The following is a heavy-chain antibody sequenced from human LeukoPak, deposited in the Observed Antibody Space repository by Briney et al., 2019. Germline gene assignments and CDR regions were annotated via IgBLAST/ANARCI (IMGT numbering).Heavy chain of an antibody. CDR3: ARAQYYLDS. J-gene: IGHJ4*02. CDR1: GFAFSDYY. V-gene: IGHV3-11*06. CDR2: ISSSSSNR. Sequence: GGSLRLSCAASGFAFSDYYMTWIRQAPGKGLEWVSYISSSSSNRNYADSVKGRFTISRDNAKNSLYLQMNSLRAEDTAVYYCARAQYYLDSWGQGTLVTVSS.